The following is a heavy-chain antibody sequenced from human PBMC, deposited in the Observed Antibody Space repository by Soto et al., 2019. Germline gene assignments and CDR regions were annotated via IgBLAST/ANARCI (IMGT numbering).Heavy chain of an antibody. J-gene: IGHJ5*02. D-gene: IGHD2-15*01. CDR2: IVPKFGTA. CDR3: AREMASGYSRTWFDP. V-gene: IGHV1-69*06. Sequence: QEHLVQSGAEVKKPGSSVKVSGRASGGIGSNYAISWVRQAPGQGLEWMGGIVPKFGTANYAQSFKGRVTISVDKSTNSVYMELSSLRSQDTAIYYCAREMASGYSRTWFDPWGQGTLVTVSS. CDR1: GGIGSNYA.